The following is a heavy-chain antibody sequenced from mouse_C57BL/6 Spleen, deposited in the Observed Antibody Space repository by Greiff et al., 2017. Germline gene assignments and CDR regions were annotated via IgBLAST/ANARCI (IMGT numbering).Heavy chain of an antibody. V-gene: IGHV1-42*01. D-gene: IGHD3-2*02. Sequence: VQLQQSGAELVKPGASVKISCKASGYSFTGYYMNWVKQSPEKSLEWIGEINPSTGGTTYNQKFKAKATLTVDKSSSTAYMQLKSLTSEDSAVYYCARSCSDHDYWGQGTTLTVSS. J-gene: IGHJ2*01. CDR1: GYSFTGYY. CDR3: ARSCSDHDY. CDR2: INPSTGGT.